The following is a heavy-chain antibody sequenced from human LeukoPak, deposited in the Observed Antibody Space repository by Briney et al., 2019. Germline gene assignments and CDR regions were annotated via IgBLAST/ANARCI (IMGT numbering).Heavy chain of an antibody. CDR2: ISWDGGST. Sequence: GGSLRLSCAASGFTFSSYSMNWVRQAPGKGLEWVSLISWDGGSTYYADSVKGRFTISRDNSKNSLYLQMNSLRTEDTALYYCAKPSVAGYYFDYWGQGTLVTVSS. V-gene: IGHV3-43*01. CDR3: AKPSVAGYYFDY. D-gene: IGHD6-19*01. CDR1: GFTFSSYS. J-gene: IGHJ4*02.